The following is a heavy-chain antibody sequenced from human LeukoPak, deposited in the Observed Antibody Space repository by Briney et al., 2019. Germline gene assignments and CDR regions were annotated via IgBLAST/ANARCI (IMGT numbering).Heavy chain of an antibody. CDR1: GGSISSYY. CDR3: ARIILTGYSYYFDY. D-gene: IGHD3-9*01. V-gene: IGHV4-59*01. J-gene: IGHJ4*02. Sequence: SETLSLTCTVSGGSISSYYWSWIRQPPGKGLEWLGYIYYSGSTNYNPSLKSRVTISVDTSKNQFSLKLSSVTAADTAVYYCARIILTGYSYYFDYWGQGTLVTVSS. CDR2: IYYSGST.